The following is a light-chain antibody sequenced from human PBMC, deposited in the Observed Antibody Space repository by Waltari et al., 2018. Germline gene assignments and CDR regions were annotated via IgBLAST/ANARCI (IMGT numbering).Light chain of an antibody. J-gene: IGKJ2*01. V-gene: IGKV3-20*01. CDR1: QSVSSTY. CDR3: KQYGSSPPMYT. CDR2: GIS. Sequence: EIVLTQSPGTLSLSPGERATLSCRASQSVSSTYLAWYQHKPGQAPRLLIYGISIRATGVPSRFSCSGSGTDFTLTIRRLEAEDSAVYYCKQYGSSPPMYTFGQGTKLEIK.